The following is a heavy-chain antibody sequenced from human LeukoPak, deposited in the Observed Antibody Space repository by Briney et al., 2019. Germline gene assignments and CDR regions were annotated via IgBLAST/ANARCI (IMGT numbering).Heavy chain of an antibody. Sequence: GRSLRLSCAASGFTFSSYSMNWVRQAPGKGLEWVSSISSSSSYIYYADSVKGRFTISRDNAKNSLYLQMNSLRAEDTAVYYCARSGEAGYDFWSGSQRYYYYMDVWGKGTTVTVSS. CDR1: GFTFSSYS. D-gene: IGHD3-3*01. CDR3: ARSGEAGYDFWSGSQRYYYYMDV. CDR2: ISSSSSYI. J-gene: IGHJ6*03. V-gene: IGHV3-21*01.